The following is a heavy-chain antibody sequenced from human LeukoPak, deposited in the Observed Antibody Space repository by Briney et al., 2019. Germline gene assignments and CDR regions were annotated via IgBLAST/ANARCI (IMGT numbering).Heavy chain of an antibody. J-gene: IGHJ1*01. V-gene: IGHV3-11*04. CDR3: AGEGQLAAVYFQH. D-gene: IGHD6-13*01. CDR1: GFTFSDYY. CDR2: ISSSGSTI. Sequence: PGGSLRLSCAASGFTFSDYYMSWIRQAPGKGLDWVSYISSSGSTIYYADSVKGRFTISRDNAKNSLYLQMNSLRAEDTAVYYCAGEGQLAAVYFQHWGQGTLVTVSS.